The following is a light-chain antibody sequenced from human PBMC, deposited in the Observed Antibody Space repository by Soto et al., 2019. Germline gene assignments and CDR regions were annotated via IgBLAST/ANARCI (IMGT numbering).Light chain of an antibody. CDR3: VQGTHWPRT. V-gene: IGKV2-30*01. Sequence: DVVMTQSPLFLPVTLGQPASISCRSSESLVFSDGNTYLTWLHQRPGQSPRRLIYKVSKRGSGVPDRVSGSGSGTDFTLKISRVEAEDVGLYYCVQGTHWPRTFGQGTKVEIK. CDR1: ESLVFSDGNTY. CDR2: KVS. J-gene: IGKJ1*01.